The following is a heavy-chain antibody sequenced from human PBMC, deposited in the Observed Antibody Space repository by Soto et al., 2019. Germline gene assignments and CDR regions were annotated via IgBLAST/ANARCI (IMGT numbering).Heavy chain of an antibody. D-gene: IGHD6-13*01. Sequence: SETLSQTGTVSDGSISSDYWTWIRQPPGKGPEWIGYIYDSGNTNYNPSLKSRLTISIDTSKNQFSLKVNSVTAADTAVYYCALAAAGTLDYWGQGTLVTVSS. CDR1: DGSISSDY. V-gene: IGHV4-59*08. CDR2: IYDSGNT. CDR3: ALAAAGTLDY. J-gene: IGHJ4*02.